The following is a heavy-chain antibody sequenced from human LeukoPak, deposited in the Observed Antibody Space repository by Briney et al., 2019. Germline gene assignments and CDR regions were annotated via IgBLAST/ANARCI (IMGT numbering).Heavy chain of an antibody. CDR2: IYTSGST. V-gene: IGHV4-61*02. CDR1: GGSTSSGSYY. CDR3: ARGTMIGDWFDP. J-gene: IGHJ5*02. Sequence: PSQTLSLTCTVSGGSTSSGSYYWSWIRQPAGKGLEWIGRIYTSGSTNYNPSLKSRVTISVDTSKNQFSLKLSSVTAADTAVYYCARGTMIGDWFDPWGQGTLVTVSS. D-gene: IGHD3-22*01.